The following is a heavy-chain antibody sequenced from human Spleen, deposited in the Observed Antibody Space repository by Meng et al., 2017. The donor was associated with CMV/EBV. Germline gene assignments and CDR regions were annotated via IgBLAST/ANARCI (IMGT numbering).Heavy chain of an antibody. Sequence: QVQLVQSGAEVKKPGASVKVSCKASGYIFSTYAIHWVRQAPGQGLEWMGWINVGNGDTKFSQKVQGRVTLTRDTSASTAYIDLTSLRSDDTAIYYCARSCSVAGGCPVRAWGQGTLVTVSS. CDR2: INVGNGDT. V-gene: IGHV1-3*01. CDR1: GYIFSTYA. CDR3: ARSCSVAGGCPVRA. D-gene: IGHD2-15*01. J-gene: IGHJ5*02.